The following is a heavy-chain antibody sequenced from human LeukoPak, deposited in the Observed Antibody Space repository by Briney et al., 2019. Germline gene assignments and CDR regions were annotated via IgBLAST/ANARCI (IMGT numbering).Heavy chain of an antibody. CDR1: GFTFSTYV. CDR3: AKKGYYDGSGYYMYYFDH. J-gene: IGHJ4*02. V-gene: IGHV3-23*01. D-gene: IGHD3-22*01. Sequence: GGSLRLSCAASGFTFSTYVMSWVRQAPRKGLEWVSAISGSDGSTYYADSVKGRFTISRDNSKNTLYLQMNSLRAEDTAVYYCAKKGYYDGSGYYMYYFDHWGQGTLVTVSS. CDR2: ISGSDGST.